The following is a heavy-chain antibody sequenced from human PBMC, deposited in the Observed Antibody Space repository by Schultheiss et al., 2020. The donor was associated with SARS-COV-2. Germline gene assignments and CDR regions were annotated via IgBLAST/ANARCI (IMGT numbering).Heavy chain of an antibody. D-gene: IGHD5-12*01. CDR2: ISSSSSYI. CDR1: GFTFSSYS. Sequence: ETLSLTCAASGFTFSSYSMNWVRQAPGKGLEWVSSISSSSSYIYYADSVKGRFTISRDNAKNSLYLQMNSLRAEDTAVYYCARITRVATILLSDYWGQGTLVTVSS. V-gene: IGHV3-21*01. CDR3: ARITRVATILLSDY. J-gene: IGHJ4*02.